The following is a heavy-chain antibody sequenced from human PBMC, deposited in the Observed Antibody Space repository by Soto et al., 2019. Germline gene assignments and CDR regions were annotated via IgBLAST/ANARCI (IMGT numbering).Heavy chain of an antibody. CDR3: AAPDFGDYWYFDL. J-gene: IGHJ2*01. CDR2: IVGGSGHT. CDR1: GFTFSSSI. D-gene: IGHD4-17*01. Sequence: QMQLVQSGPEVKKPGTSVKVSCKASGFTFSSSIVQWVRQARGQRLEWIGWIVGGSGHTNYEQKFQARVTITRDMSTSTAYMELSSLRSEDTAVYYCAAPDFGDYWYFDLWGRGTLVTVSS. V-gene: IGHV1-58*01.